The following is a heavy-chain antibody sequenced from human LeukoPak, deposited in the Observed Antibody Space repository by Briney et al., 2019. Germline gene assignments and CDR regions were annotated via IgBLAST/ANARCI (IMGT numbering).Heavy chain of an antibody. D-gene: IGHD5-18*01. J-gene: IGHJ4*02. CDR1: GFTVSSND. CDR2: IYSGGSP. CDR3: ARGQKYRSGYTVTELGSGYFDY. V-gene: IGHV3-53*01. Sequence: GGSLRLSCAASGFTVSSNDMSWVRQAPGKGLEWVSVIYSGGSPYYADSVKGRFTISRDNSKNTLYLQMNSLRAEDTAVYYCARGQKYRSGYTVTELGSGYFDYWGQGPLVTVSS.